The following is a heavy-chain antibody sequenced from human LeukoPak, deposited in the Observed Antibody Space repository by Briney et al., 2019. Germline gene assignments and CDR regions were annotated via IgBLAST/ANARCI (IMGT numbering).Heavy chain of an antibody. CDR1: GFIFSKSW. V-gene: IGHV3-7*01. Sequence: GGSLRLSCAASGFIFSKSWMSWVRQAPGKGLEWVANMNGDGSVKDYVDSVKGRFTVSRDNARQSLYLQMSDLRAEDTAVYYCATYTHWVAGDVWGQGTTVTVSS. J-gene: IGHJ6*02. D-gene: IGHD3-16*01. CDR3: ATYTHWVAGDV. CDR2: MNGDGSVK.